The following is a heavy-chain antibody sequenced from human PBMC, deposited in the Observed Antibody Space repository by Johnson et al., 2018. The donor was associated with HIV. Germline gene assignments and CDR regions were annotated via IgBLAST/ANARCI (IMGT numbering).Heavy chain of an antibody. CDR1: EFTFSNHD. D-gene: IGHD4-17*01. CDR2: IGTAGDT. J-gene: IGHJ3*02. V-gene: IGHV3-13*01. Sequence: VQLVESGGGVVQPGGSLRLSCAASEFTFSNHDMHWVRQTTGKGLEWVSAIGTAGDTYYPGSVKGRFTISREHAKNSLYLQMNRLGAGDTAVYYCSRWGTVTTDAFDIWGQGTMVTVSS. CDR3: SRWGTVTTDAFDI.